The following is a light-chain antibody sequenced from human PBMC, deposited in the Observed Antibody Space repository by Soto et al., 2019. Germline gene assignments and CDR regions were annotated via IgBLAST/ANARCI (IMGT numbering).Light chain of an antibody. CDR3: QQYGSSLMYT. V-gene: IGKV3-20*01. Sequence: EIVLTQSPGTLSLSPGERATLSCRVSQSVSSSYLAWYQQKPGQAPRLLIYGASTSATGIPDRFSGSGSGTDFTLTISRLEPEDFAVYYCQQYGSSLMYTFGQGTKLEIK. CDR2: GAS. CDR1: QSVSSSY. J-gene: IGKJ2*01.